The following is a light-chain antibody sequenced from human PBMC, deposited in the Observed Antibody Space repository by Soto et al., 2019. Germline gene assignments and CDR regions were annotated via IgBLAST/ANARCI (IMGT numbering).Light chain of an antibody. V-gene: IGLV2-23*01. CDR1: SSDVGSYNL. J-gene: IGLJ3*02. CDR2: GGS. Sequence: QSALTQPASVSGSPGQSITISCTGTSSDVGSYNLVSWYQQHPGKAPQLMIYGGSKRPSVVSYRFAGSKSGNTASLTISGLQAEDEADYYRCSYAGRGDVVFGGGTQLTVL. CDR3: CSYAGRGDVV.